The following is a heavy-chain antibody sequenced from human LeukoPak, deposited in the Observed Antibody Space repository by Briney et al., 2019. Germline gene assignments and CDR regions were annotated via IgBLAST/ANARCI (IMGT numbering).Heavy chain of an antibody. J-gene: IGHJ4*02. V-gene: IGHV4-38-2*02. Sequence: PSETLSPTCTVSGYSISSGYYWGWIRQPPGKGLEWIGSIYHSGRTFYNPSLKSRVTISVDRSKNQFSLKLRSVIAADTAVYYCARVGWELLGPFDHWGQGTLVTVSS. CDR1: GYSISSGYY. D-gene: IGHD1-26*01. CDR2: IYHSGRT. CDR3: ARVGWELLGPFDH.